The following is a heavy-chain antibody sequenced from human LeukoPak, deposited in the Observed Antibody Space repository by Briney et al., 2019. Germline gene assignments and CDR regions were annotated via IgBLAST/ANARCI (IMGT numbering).Heavy chain of an antibody. Sequence: SETLSLTCTVSGGSISSYYWSWIRQPAGKGLEWIGRIYTSGSTNYNPSLTSRVTMSVDPSKNQFSLKLSSVTAADTVVYYCARDGGGTGTTWWFDPWGQGTLVTVSS. J-gene: IGHJ5*02. D-gene: IGHD1-1*01. CDR2: IYTSGST. CDR3: ARDGGGTGTTWWFDP. CDR1: GGSISSYY. V-gene: IGHV4-4*07.